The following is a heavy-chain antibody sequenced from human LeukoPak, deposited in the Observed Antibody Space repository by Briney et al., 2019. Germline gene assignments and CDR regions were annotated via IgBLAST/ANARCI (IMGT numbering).Heavy chain of an antibody. CDR1: GYSFTSYW. J-gene: IGHJ3*02. CDR2: IYPGDSDT. D-gene: IGHD2-2*01. Sequence: GESLKISCKGSGYSFTSYWIGWVRQMPGKGLEWMGIIYPGDSDTRYSPSFQGQVTISADKSISTAHLQWSSLKASDTAMYYCASPTPTYCSSTSCYAFDIWGQGTMVTVSS. V-gene: IGHV5-51*01. CDR3: ASPTPTYCSSTSCYAFDI.